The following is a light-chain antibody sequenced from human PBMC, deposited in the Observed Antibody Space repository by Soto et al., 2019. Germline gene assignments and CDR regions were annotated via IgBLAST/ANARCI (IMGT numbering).Light chain of an antibody. V-gene: IGKV1-39*01. J-gene: IGKJ5*01. CDR2: YVS. CDR1: QSIGKH. CDR3: QQGYTSSIT. Sequence: DIQMTQSPSSLSASVGDRFAITCRASQSIGKHLNWYQQKPGKAPKFLIYYVSKLQSGVPSRFSGSGSGTDFTLTIDSLQPEDFATYYCQQGYTSSITFGQGTRLEI.